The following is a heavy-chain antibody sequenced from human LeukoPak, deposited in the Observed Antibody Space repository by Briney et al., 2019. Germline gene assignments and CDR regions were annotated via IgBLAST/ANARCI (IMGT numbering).Heavy chain of an antibody. D-gene: IGHD1-7*01. CDR1: GYTFTSYG. Sequence: GASVKVSCKASGYTFTSYGISWVRQAPGQGLEWMGWISAYNGNTNYAQKLQGRVTMTTDTSTSTAYMELRSLRSDDTAVCYCARDRMGTMSEPDDYWGQGTLVTVSS. V-gene: IGHV1-18*01. J-gene: IGHJ4*02. CDR2: ISAYNGNT. CDR3: ARDRMGTMSEPDDY.